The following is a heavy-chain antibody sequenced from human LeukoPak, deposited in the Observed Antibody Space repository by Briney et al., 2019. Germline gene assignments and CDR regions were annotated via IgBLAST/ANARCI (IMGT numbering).Heavy chain of an antibody. CDR3: STLDGYTDY. D-gene: IGHD5-24*01. J-gene: IGHJ4*02. V-gene: IGHV3-73*01. Sequence: PGGSLKLSCAASGFTFSGSAMHWVRQASGEGLEWVGRVGSRANTYATAYAASVKGRFTISRDDSKNTAYLQMNSLKTEDTAVYYCSTLDGYTDYWGRGTLVTVSS. CDR1: GFTFSGSA. CDR2: VGSRANTYAT.